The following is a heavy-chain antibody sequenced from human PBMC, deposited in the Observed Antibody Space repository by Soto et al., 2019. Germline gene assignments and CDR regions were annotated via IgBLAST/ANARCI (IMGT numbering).Heavy chain of an antibody. J-gene: IGHJ6*02. Sequence: ASVKVSFKASGYTFTSYGISWLRQAPGQGLEWMGWISAYNGNTNYAQKLQGRVTMTTDTSTSTAYMELRSLRSDDTAVYYCARVLAVYYYGMGVWGQGTTVTVSS. CDR1: GYTFTSYG. D-gene: IGHD1-1*01. CDR3: ARVLAVYYYGMGV. CDR2: ISAYNGNT. V-gene: IGHV1-18*01.